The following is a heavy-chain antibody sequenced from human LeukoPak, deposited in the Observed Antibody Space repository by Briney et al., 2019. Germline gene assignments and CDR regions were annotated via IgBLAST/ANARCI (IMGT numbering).Heavy chain of an antibody. CDR3: AREGIRDTAMVFDY. CDR2: INPNSGGT. Sequence: ASVKVSCKASGYTFTGYYMHWVRQAPGQGLEWMGWINPNSGGTNYAQRFQGRVTMTRDTSISTAYMELSRLRSDDTAVYYCAREGIRDTAMVFDYWGQGTLVTVSS. J-gene: IGHJ4*02. D-gene: IGHD5-18*01. CDR1: GYTFTGYY. V-gene: IGHV1-2*02.